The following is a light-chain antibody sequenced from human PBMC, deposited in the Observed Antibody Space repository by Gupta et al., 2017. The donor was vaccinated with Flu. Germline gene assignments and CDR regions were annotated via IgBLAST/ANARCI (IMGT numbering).Light chain of an antibody. CDR2: LGS. Sequence: DIVMTQSPLSLPVTPGEPASISCRSSQSLLYSNGYNYLDWYLQKPGQSPQLLIYLGSNRASGVPDRCSGSGSGTDFTLKISRVEAEDVGLYYCRQALRTPFTFGPGTKVDIK. J-gene: IGKJ3*01. V-gene: IGKV2-28*01. CDR3: RQALRTPFT. CDR1: QSLLYSNGYNY.